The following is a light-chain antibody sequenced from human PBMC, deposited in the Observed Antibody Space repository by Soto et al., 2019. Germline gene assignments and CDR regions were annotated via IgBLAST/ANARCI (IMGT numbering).Light chain of an antibody. V-gene: IGLV1-44*01. CDR2: SNS. CDR1: SSNIGSYT. Sequence: QSVLIQPPSASGTPGQRVTVSCSGGSSNIGSYTVNWYQQLPGAAPKLLIYSNSQRPSGVPDRFSASKSGTSASLAISGLLSEDEAEYYCAAWDDSLNGYVFGPGTKVTVL. CDR3: AAWDDSLNGYV. J-gene: IGLJ1*01.